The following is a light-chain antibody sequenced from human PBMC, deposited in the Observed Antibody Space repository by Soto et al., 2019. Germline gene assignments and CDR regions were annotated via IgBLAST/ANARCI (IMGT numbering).Light chain of an antibody. CDR2: GAT. J-gene: IGKJ1*01. Sequence: EIVLTQSPGTLSLSPLERAALSCMPSNSVSNNYLAGCQQTPGPAPRLLILGATNRATGIPDRFSGSGSGTDFTLTISRVEPEDFAVYYCQQYGSSGTFGQGTKVDI. CDR1: NSVSNNY. V-gene: IGKV3-20*01. CDR3: QQYGSSGT.